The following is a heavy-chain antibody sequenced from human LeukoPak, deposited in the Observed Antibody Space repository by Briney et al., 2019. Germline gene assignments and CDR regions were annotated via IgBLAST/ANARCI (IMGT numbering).Heavy chain of an antibody. D-gene: IGHD3-10*01. Sequence: ASVKVSCNISTYMFTNYFLHWERQAPGQGLEWMGIINPSGGSTFYAQKFQGRVTLTRDTPTSTVYMELSSLRSEDTAIYYWARGGYSSSGRSMDVWGQGTTVTVPS. CDR1: TYMFTNYF. CDR3: ARGGYSSSGRSMDV. CDR2: INPSGGST. J-gene: IGHJ6*02. V-gene: IGHV1-46*01.